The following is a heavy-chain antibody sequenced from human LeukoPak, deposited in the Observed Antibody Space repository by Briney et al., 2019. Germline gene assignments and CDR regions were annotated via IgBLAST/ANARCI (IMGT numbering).Heavy chain of an antibody. Sequence: PGGSLRLSCAASGFTFSNFVMTWVRQAPGKGLEWVSAISGSADTTYYADSVRGRFTISRDNAKNSLYLQMNSLRAEDTAVYYCAREPYTCTNGVCSTERYFDYWGQGTLVTVSS. CDR3: AREPYTCTNGVCSTERYFDY. V-gene: IGHV3-23*01. CDR1: GFTFSNFV. D-gene: IGHD2-8*01. CDR2: ISGSADTT. J-gene: IGHJ4*02.